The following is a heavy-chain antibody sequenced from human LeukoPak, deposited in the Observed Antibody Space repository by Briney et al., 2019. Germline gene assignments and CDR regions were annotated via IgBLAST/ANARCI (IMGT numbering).Heavy chain of an antibody. Sequence: SETLSLTCAVSGYSICSGYYWGWIRQPPGKGLEWIGSIYHSGSTYYNLSLKSRVTISVDTSKNQFSLKLSSVTAADTAVYYCARKDVRYFDWLSDNWFDPWGQGTLVTVSS. CDR2: IYHSGST. CDR3: ARKDVRYFDWLSDNWFDP. CDR1: GYSICSGYY. D-gene: IGHD3-9*01. J-gene: IGHJ5*02. V-gene: IGHV4-38-2*01.